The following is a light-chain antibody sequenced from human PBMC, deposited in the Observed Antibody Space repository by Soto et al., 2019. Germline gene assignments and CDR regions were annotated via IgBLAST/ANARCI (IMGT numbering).Light chain of an antibody. J-gene: IGKJ3*01. CDR2: GVS. Sequence: EIVLTQSPGTLSLSPGERATLSCRASQSITNNYLAWYQQKPGQAPRLLIYGVSTRATGIPARFSGSESGTEFTLTISSLQSEDFAVYYCQQYNDWPFTFGPGTKVD. CDR1: QSITNN. V-gene: IGKV3-15*01. CDR3: QQYNDWPFT.